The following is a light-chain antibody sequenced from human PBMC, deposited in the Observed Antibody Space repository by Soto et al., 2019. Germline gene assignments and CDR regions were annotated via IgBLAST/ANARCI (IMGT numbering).Light chain of an antibody. Sequence: QSVLTQPPSVSGTPGQGVTISCSGSSSNIGNNFVHWYQQLPGSAPRLLIYRNTQRPAGAADRFSGSKSGTSASLAISGLRSEDEAHYYCASWDDSLSVVFGGGTKVTVL. CDR1: SSNIGNNF. J-gene: IGLJ2*01. V-gene: IGLV1-47*01. CDR3: ASWDDSLSVV. CDR2: RNT.